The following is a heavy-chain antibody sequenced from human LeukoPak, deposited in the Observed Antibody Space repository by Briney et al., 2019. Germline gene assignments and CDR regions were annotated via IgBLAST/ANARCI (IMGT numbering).Heavy chain of an antibody. D-gene: IGHD2-2*01. J-gene: IGHJ4*02. CDR3: ARAVLGCSSTNCSDY. CDR2: INYSGST. CDR1: GGSFSGYY. Sequence: SETLSLTCAVYGGSFSGYYWSWIRQPPGKGLEWIGEINYSGSTNYNPSLKSRVTISVDTSKNQFSLKLSSVTAADTAVYYCARAVLGCSSTNCSDYWGQGTLVTVSS. V-gene: IGHV4-34*01.